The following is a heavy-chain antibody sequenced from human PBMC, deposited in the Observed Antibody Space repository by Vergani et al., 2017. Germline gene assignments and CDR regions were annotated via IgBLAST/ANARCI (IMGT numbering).Heavy chain of an antibody. CDR1: GFTFSSYS. D-gene: IGHD6-19*01. CDR3: ATPGSSGWYYFDY. CDR2: ISSSSTI. J-gene: IGHJ4*02. Sequence: EVQLVESGGGLVQPGGSLRLSCAASGFTFSSYSMNWVRQAPGKGLEWVSYISSSSTIYYADSVKGRFTISRDNAKNSLNLQMNSLRAEDTAVYYCATPGSSGWYYFDYWGQGTLVTVSS. V-gene: IGHV3-48*01.